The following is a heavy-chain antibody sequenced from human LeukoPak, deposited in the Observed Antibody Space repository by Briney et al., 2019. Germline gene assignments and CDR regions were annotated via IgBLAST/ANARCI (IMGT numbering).Heavy chain of an antibody. J-gene: IGHJ1*01. D-gene: IGHD3-10*01. CDR3: ARAVRGVAEYFQH. CDR2: IYSGGST. CDR1: GFTFDDYA. V-gene: IGHV3-53*01. Sequence: GGSLRLSCAASGFTFDDYAMHWVRQAPGKGLEWVSVIYSGGSTYYADSVKGRFTISRDNSKNTLYLQMNSLRAEDTAVYYCARAVRGVAEYFQHWGQGTLVTVSS.